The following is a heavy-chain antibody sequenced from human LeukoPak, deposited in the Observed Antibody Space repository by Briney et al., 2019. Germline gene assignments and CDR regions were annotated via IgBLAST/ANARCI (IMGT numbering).Heavy chain of an antibody. V-gene: IGHV1-24*01. D-gene: IGHD2-15*01. J-gene: IGHJ4*02. CDR3: ATAEYCSGGSCYSLDY. Sequence: GASVKVSCKVSGYTLTELSMHWVRQAPGKGLEWMGGFDPEDGETIYAQKFQGRVTMTEDTSTDTAYMELSSLRSEDTAEYYCATAEYCSGGSCYSLDYWGQGTLVTVSS. CDR1: GYTLTELS. CDR2: FDPEDGET.